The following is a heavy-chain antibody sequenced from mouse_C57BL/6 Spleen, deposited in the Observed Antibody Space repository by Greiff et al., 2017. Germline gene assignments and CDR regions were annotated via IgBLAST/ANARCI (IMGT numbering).Heavy chain of an antibody. CDR2: ISSGGSYT. CDR1: GFTFSSYG. V-gene: IGHV5-6*01. CDR3: ARHLLAYAMDY. J-gene: IGHJ4*01. Sequence: EVMLVESGGDLVKPGGSLKLSCAASGFTFSSYGMSWVRQTPDKRLEWVATISSGGSYTYYPDSVKGRFTISRDNAKNTLYLQMSSLKSEDTAMYYCARHLLAYAMDYWGTGTSVTVSS.